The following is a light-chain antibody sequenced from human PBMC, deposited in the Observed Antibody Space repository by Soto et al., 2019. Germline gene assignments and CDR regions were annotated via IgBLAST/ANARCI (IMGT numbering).Light chain of an antibody. CDR3: SSFSSITREV. J-gene: IGLJ2*01. Sequence: QSVLTQPASVSGSPGQSITISCTGTSSDVGGYSYVSWYQQHPGKTPKLMIYEVSNRPSGVSHRFSGSKSGNTASLTISGLQTEDEADYYCSSFSSITREVFGGGTQLIVL. CDR1: SSDVGGYSY. CDR2: EVS. V-gene: IGLV2-14*01.